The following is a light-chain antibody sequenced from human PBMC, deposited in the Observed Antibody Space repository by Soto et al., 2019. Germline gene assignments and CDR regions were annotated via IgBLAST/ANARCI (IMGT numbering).Light chain of an antibody. Sequence: EIVLTQSPGTLSLSPGERATLSCRASQSVSSSYLAWYQQKPGQAPRVLIYGASSRATGIPDRCSGSGAGTDFTRTISIREPEDVAGYDCQQYGSSPWTFGQGTKVDI. CDR3: QQYGSSPWT. J-gene: IGKJ1*01. CDR2: GAS. V-gene: IGKV3-20*01. CDR1: QSVSSSY.